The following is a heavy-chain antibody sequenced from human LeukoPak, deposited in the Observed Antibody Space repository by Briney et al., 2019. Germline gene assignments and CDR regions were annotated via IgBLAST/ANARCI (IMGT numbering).Heavy chain of an antibody. D-gene: IGHD2-15*01. CDR1: GFSFNDAW. CDR2: IKRKTDGGTT. V-gene: IGHV3-15*01. J-gene: IGHJ4*02. CDR3: TTDTRRVVVPK. Sequence: GGSLRLSCAVSGFSFNDAWMSWVRQAPGKGLEWVGRIKRKTDGGTTDYAAPVKGRFTISRDDSKTSLYLQMNNLKTEDTAVYYCTTDTRRVVVPKWGQGTLVTVSS.